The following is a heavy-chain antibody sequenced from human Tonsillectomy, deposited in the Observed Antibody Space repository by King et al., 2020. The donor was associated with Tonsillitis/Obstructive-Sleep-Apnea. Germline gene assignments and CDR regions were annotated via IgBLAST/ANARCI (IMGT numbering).Heavy chain of an antibody. J-gene: IGHJ4*03. V-gene: IGHV3-48*03. CDR3: ARATAAYGFWRGSPLFDY. CDR2: ISSSGGTI. CDR1: GFTFSSYE. Sequence: VQLVESGGGLVQPGGSLRLSCVASGFTFSSYEMNWVRQAPGKGLEWISYISSSGGTIYYADSVKGRFTISRDNAKNSLYLQMNSLRPEDTAVYYCARATAAYGFWRGSPLFDYWGQGTLVTVSS. D-gene: IGHD3-3*01.